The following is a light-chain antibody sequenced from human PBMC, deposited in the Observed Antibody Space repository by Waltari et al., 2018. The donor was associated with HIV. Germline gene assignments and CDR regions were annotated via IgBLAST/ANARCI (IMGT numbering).Light chain of an antibody. J-gene: IGKJ2*01. V-gene: IGKV2-28*01. CDR1: QSLLNSNTYTS. CDR2: LAS. CDR3: MQALQTPYT. Sequence: IVMTQSPLSLPVTPGEPASISCRSSQSLLNSNTYTSLAWYLQKPGQSPHLLIYLASNRASGVPDRFSGSQSGTDFTLKISRVEAEDVGVYYCMQALQTPYTFGQGTKPEIK.